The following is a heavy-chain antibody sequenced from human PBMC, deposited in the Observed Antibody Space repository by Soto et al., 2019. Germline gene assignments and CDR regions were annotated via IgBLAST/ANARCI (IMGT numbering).Heavy chain of an antibody. D-gene: IGHD4-17*01. Sequence: PGGSLRLSCAASGFTFSTYATNWVRQAPGKGLEWVSSINGGGGKTYYADSVKGRFTISRDNPKNTLFLQMNSLRAEDTAVYYCAKRETTLDYLYYGMDVWGQGTTVTVSS. J-gene: IGHJ6*02. CDR1: GFTFSTYA. CDR3: AKRETTLDYLYYGMDV. CDR2: INGGGGKT. V-gene: IGHV3-23*01.